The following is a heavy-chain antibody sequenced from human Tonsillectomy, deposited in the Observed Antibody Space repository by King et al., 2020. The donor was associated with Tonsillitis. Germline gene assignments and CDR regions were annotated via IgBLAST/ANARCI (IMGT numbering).Heavy chain of an antibody. V-gene: IGHV1-2*02. D-gene: IGHD6-6*01. CDR2: INPNSGGT. CDR3: AREGIFGYSSSSGAFDI. CDR1: GYTFTGYY. J-gene: IGHJ3*02. Sequence: QLVQSGAEVKKPGASVKVSCKASGYTFTGYYMHWVRQAPGQGLEWMGWINPNSGGTNYAQKFQGRVTMTRDTSISTADMELSRLRSDDTAVYYCAREGIFGYSSSSGAFDIWGQGTMVTVSS.